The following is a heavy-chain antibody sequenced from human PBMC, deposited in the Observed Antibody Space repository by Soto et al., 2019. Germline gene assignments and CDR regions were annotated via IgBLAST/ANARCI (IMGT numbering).Heavy chain of an antibody. V-gene: IGHV4-4*07. CDR2: ISATGTT. Sequence: SETLSLTCNVSGGSIYTYYWNWIRQSPGKGLEWIGRISATGTTNYNPSLKSRVTMSVDTSKKQFSLKLRSVTAADTAVYYCVRDGTKTLRDWFDPWGQGISVTVSS. CDR3: VRDGTKTLRDWFDP. CDR1: GGSIYTYY. D-gene: IGHD1-1*01. J-gene: IGHJ5*02.